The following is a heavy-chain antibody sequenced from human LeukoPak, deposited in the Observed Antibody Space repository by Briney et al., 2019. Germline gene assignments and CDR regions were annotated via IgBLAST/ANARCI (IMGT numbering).Heavy chain of an antibody. CDR1: GGSFSGYY. CDR2: INHSGST. Sequence: KPSETLSLTCAVYGGSFSGYYWSWIRQPPGKGLEWIGEINHSGSTNYNPSLKSRVTISVDTSKNQFSLKLSSVTAADTAVYYCARERLAYCGGDCSPPRGYYYYYMDVWGKGTTVTVSS. D-gene: IGHD2-21*02. CDR3: ARERLAYCGGDCSPPRGYYYYYMDV. V-gene: IGHV4-34*01. J-gene: IGHJ6*03.